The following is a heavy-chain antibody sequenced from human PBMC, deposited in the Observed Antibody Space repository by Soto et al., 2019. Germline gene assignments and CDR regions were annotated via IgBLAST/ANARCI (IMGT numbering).Heavy chain of an antibody. CDR1: GYSFTSYW. CDR2: IYPGDSDT. V-gene: IGHV5-51*01. J-gene: IGHJ4*02. Sequence: LGESLKISCKGSGYSFTSYWIGWVRQMPGKGLEWMGIIYPGDSDTRYSPSFQGQVTISADKSISTAYLQWSSLKASDTAMYYCARLPRPGSSGKDYFDYWGQGTLVTVSS. D-gene: IGHD6-6*01. CDR3: ARLPRPGSSGKDYFDY.